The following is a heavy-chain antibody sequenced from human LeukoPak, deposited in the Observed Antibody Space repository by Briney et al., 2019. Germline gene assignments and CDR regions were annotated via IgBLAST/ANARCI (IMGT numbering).Heavy chain of an antibody. CDR2: IYYTGST. CDR3: AREVVVAATWFDP. Sequence: PSETLSLTCTVSGGSITNYYWSWIRQPPGKGLEWIGYIYYTGSTNYNPSLKSRVTISIDTSNNQFSLKLSSVTAADTAAYYCAREVVVAATWFDPWGQGTLVTVSS. V-gene: IGHV4-59*01. D-gene: IGHD2-15*01. CDR1: GGSITNYY. J-gene: IGHJ5*02.